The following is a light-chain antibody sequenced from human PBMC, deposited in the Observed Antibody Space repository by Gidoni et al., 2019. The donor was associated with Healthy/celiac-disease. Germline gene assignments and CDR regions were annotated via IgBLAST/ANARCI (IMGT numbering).Light chain of an antibody. V-gene: IGKV1-8*01. CDR3: QQYYSYPRT. J-gene: IGKJ2*01. CDR1: QGISSY. CDR2: AAS. Sequence: RMTQSPSSFSASTGDRVTITCRASQGISSYLAWYQQKPGKAPKLLIYAASTLQSGVPSRFSGSGSGTDFTLTISCLQSEDFATYYCQQYYSYPRTFGQGTKLEIK.